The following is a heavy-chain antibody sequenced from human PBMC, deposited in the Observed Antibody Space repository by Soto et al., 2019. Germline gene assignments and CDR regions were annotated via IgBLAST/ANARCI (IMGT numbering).Heavy chain of an antibody. J-gene: IGHJ4*02. D-gene: IGHD4-17*01. CDR1: GFTFSSYA. V-gene: IGHV3-30-3*01. CDR3: ARDLRDYGDYGGVDY. CDR2: ISYDGSNK. Sequence: QVQLVESGGGVVQPGRSLRLSCAASGFTFSSYAMHWVRQAPGKGLEWVAVISYDGSNKYYADSVKGRFTISRDNSKNTLYLQMNSLRAEDTAVYYCARDLRDYGDYGGVDYWGQGTLVTVSS.